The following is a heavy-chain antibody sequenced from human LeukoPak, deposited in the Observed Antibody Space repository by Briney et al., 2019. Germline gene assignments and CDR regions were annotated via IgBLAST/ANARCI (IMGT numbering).Heavy chain of an antibody. CDR1: GGSISSHY. J-gene: IGHJ6*03. CDR2: IYYSGST. CDR3: ARAVGATIFNYYYYYYMDV. Sequence: PSETLSLTCTVSGGSISSHYWSWLRQPPGKGLEWIAYIYYSGSTNYNPSLKSRVTISVDTSKNQFSLKLSSVTAADTAVYYCARAVGATIFNYYYYYYMDVWGKGTTVTVSS. V-gene: IGHV4-59*11. D-gene: IGHD1-26*01.